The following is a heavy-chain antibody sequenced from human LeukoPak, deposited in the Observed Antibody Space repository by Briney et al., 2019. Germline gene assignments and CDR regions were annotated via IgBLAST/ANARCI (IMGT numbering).Heavy chain of an antibody. CDR3: ARGYPSLIGNNWFDP. Sequence: SQTLSLTCTVSGGSTSSGSYYWSWIRQPAGKGLEWIGRIYTSGSTNYSPSLKSRVTISVDTSKNQFSLKLSSVTAADTAVYYCARGYPSLIGNNWFDPWGQGTLVTVSS. CDR2: IYTSGST. CDR1: GGSTSSGSYY. J-gene: IGHJ5*02. V-gene: IGHV4-61*02. D-gene: IGHD3-22*01.